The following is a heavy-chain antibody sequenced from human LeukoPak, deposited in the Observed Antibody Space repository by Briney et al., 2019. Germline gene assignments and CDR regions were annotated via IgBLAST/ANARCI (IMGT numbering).Heavy chain of an antibody. D-gene: IGHD5-18*01. J-gene: IGHJ4*02. Sequence: SETLSLTCTVSGGSISSSSYYWGWIRQPPGKGLEWIGSIYYSGNTYYNPSLKSRVTISVDTSKNQFSLKLSSVTAADTAVYYCARTDVGTKPHHIQLAPYYFDYWGQGTLVTVSS. V-gene: IGHV4-39*07. CDR1: GGSISSSSYY. CDR2: IYYSGNT. CDR3: ARTDVGTKPHHIQLAPYYFDY.